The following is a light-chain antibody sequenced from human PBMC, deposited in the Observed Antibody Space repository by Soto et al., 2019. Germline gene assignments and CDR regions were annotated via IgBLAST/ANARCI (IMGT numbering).Light chain of an antibody. J-gene: IGLJ1*01. Sequence: QSALTQPASVSGSPGQSITISCTGTSSDVGSYNLVSWYQHHPGKAPKLMIYEGTKRPSGVSNRFSGSKSGNTASLTISGLQAEDEADYYCCSYAGSNNVFGTGTQLTVL. CDR1: SSDVGSYNL. CDR3: CSYAGSNNV. V-gene: IGLV2-23*03. CDR2: EGT.